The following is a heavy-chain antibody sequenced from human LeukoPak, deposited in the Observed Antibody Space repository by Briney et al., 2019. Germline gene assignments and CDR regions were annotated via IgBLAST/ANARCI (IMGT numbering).Heavy chain of an antibody. CDR1: GGSISSGGYS. D-gene: IGHD2-15*01. CDR2: IYHSGST. Sequence: PSETLSLTCGVSGGSISSGGYSWSWIRQPPGKGLEWIGYIYHSGSTYYNPSLKSRVTISVDRSKNQFSLTVHSVTAADTAMYYCARHPRSCSGGGTCYSWFDASGQGTLVTVSS. J-gene: IGHJ5*02. CDR3: ARHPRSCSGGGTCYSWFDA. V-gene: IGHV4-30-2*01.